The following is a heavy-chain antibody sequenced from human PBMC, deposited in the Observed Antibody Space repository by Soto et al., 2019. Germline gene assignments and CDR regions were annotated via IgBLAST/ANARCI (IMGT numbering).Heavy chain of an antibody. CDR1: GFTFSSYA. CDR3: AKGVDFWSGYQLYYYYGMDA. D-gene: IGHD3-3*01. V-gene: IGHV3-23*01. Sequence: PGGSLRLSCAASGFTFSSYAMSWGRQAPGKGLEWVSAISGSGGSTYYADSVKGRFTISRDNSKNTLYLQMNSLRAEDTAVYYCAKGVDFWSGYQLYYYYGMDAWGQGTTVTVSS. CDR2: ISGSGGST. J-gene: IGHJ6*02.